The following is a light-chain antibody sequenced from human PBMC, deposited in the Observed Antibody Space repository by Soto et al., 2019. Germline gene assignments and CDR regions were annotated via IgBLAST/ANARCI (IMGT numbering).Light chain of an antibody. V-gene: IGLV2-8*01. CDR2: EVS. CDR1: SSDVGAYHY. J-gene: IGLJ1*01. CDR3: SSYAGTNNYV. Sequence: QSVLTQPPCASGSPGQSVTISCTGTSSDVGAYHYVSWYQQHPGKAPTLIIYEVSQRPSGVPDRFSGSKSGNTTSLTVSGLQADDEADYYCSSYAGTNNYVFGTGTKLTVL.